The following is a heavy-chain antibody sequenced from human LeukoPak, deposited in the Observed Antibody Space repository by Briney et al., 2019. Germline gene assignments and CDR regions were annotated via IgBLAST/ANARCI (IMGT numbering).Heavy chain of an antibody. J-gene: IGHJ4*02. V-gene: IGHV3-23*01. CDR1: GFTFSSYG. D-gene: IGHD3-10*01. CDR2: IGGRDGST. CDR3: AKGHYYGSGSLDY. Sequence: GSLRLSCAASGFTFSSYGMSWVRQAPGKGLGWVSAIGGRDGSTYYADSVKGRFTISRDNSKNTLYVQMNSLRAEDTAVYYCAKGHYYGSGSLDYWGQGTLVTVSS.